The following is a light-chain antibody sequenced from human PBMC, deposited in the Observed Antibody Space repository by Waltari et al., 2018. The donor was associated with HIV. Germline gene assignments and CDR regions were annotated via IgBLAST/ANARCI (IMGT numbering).Light chain of an antibody. V-gene: IGLV1-40*01. Sequence: QSLLTQPPSLSGASGQTITISCTGSRSTLGAGYDVHWYQLLPGTAPKLLIYANTKRPSGVPDRFAGSKAGTPASLASTRLQADDEADYYCHSYDSGLGSVVFGGGTKLTVL. CDR2: ANT. J-gene: IGLJ3*02. CDR3: HSYDSGLGSVV. CDR1: RSTLGAGYD.